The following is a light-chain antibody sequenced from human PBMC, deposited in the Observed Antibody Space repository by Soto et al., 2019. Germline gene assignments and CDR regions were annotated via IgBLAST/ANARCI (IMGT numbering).Light chain of an antibody. CDR2: DVT. J-gene: IGLJ1*01. V-gene: IGLV2-11*01. CDR3: SSYTSSSTLYV. Sequence: QSALTQPRSVSGSPGQSVTISCTGTSSDVGNNDYVSWYQQHPGKAPKLMIYDVTKRPSGVPDRFSASKSGNTASLTISGLQADDEADYYCSSYTSSSTLYVFGTGTKVTVL. CDR1: SSDVGNNDY.